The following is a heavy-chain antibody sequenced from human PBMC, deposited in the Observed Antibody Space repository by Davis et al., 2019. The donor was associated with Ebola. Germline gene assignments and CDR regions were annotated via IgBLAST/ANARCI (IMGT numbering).Heavy chain of an antibody. Sequence: PGGSLRLSCAASGFTFSSSSIPWVRHAPGKGLEWVSYISSSTSTIHYSDSVKGRFTISRDNAKNSLYLQMNSLRADDTAVYYCARGAETNDYWGQGTLVTVSS. D-gene: IGHD1-26*01. V-gene: IGHV3-48*04. CDR2: ISSSTSTI. CDR1: GFTFSSSS. CDR3: ARGAETNDY. J-gene: IGHJ4*02.